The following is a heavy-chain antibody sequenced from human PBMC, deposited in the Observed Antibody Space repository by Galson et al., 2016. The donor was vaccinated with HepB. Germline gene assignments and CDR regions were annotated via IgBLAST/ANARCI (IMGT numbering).Heavy chain of an antibody. CDR2: ISYSGTT. Sequence: ETPSLTCTVSGGSISSTNYFWGWIRQPPGKGLDWIGSISYSGTTYYNPSLRSRVTISADTSKNQISLNLNSVTAADTAVYYCARHAGTSYENYYMDVWGKGATVMVSS. V-gene: IGHV4-39*01. CDR3: ARHAGTSYENYYMDV. CDR1: GGSISSTNYF. D-gene: IGHD1-1*01. J-gene: IGHJ6*03.